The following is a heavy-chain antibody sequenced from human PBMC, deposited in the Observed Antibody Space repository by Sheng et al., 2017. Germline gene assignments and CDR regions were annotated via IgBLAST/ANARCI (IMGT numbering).Heavy chain of an antibody. CDR2: ISGSGGST. J-gene: IGHJ4*02. Sequence: EVQLLESGGGLVQPWGVPSRLSCAASGFTFSSYAMSWVRQAPGKGLEWVSAISGSGGSTYYADSVKGRFTITRDNSKNTLYLQMNSLRAEDTAVYYCAKVGRELRLADYFDYWGQGTLVTVSS. CDR3: AKVGRELRLADYFDY. D-gene: IGHD1-26*01. V-gene: IGHV3-23*01. CDR1: GFTFSSYA.